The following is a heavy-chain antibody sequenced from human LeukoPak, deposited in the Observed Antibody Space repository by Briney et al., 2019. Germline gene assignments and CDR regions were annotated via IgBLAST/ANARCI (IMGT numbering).Heavy chain of an antibody. CDR2: IIPIFGTA. CDR1: GGTFSSYA. V-gene: IGHV1-69*05. Sequence: SVKVSCKASGGTFSSYAISWVRQAPGQGLEWMGGIIPIFGTANYAQKFQGRVTITTDESTSTAYMELRSLRSDDTAVYYCARDRQGGYWGQGTLVNVSS. J-gene: IGHJ4*02. CDR3: ARDRQGGY.